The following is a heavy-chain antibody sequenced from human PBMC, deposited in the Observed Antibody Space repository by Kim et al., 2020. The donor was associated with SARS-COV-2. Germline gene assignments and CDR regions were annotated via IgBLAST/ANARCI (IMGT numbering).Heavy chain of an antibody. D-gene: IGHD2-15*01. CDR1: GYTFTSYA. CDR3: ARGRYCSGGSCHQRLDYYYYGMDV. J-gene: IGHJ6*02. V-gene: IGHV7-4-1*02. Sequence: ASVKVSCKASGYTFTSYAMNWVRQAPGQGLEWMGWINTNTGNPTYAQGFTGRFVFSLDTSVSTAYLQISSLKAEDTAVYYCARGRYCSGGSCHQRLDYYYYGMDVWGQGTTVTVSS. CDR2: INTNTGNP.